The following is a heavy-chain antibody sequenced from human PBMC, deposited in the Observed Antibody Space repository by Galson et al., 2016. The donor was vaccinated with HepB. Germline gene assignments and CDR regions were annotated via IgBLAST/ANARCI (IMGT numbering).Heavy chain of an antibody. J-gene: IGHJ4*02. D-gene: IGHD1/OR15-1a*01. CDR1: GFSFSNYA. CDR2: ISDSGGNT. CDR3: AKGTTLQVHFGYLAH. Sequence: SLRLSCAASGFSFSNYAMSWVRQAPGKGLEWVSGISDSGGNTYFADSVKGRFTISRDNSRNTLYLQMTSLRVEDTAVYYCAKGTTLQVHFGYLAHWGQGTLVTVSS. V-gene: IGHV3-23*01.